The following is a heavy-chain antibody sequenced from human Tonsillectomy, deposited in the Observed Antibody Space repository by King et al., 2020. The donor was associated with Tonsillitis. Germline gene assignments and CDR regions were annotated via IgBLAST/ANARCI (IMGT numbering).Heavy chain of an antibody. CDR2: IKGDGRGK. CDR1: EFTFSEDW. Sequence: VQLVESGGGLVQPGGSLRLSCLASEFTFSEDWMTWIRQAPGEGLEGVANIKGDGRGKYYVDSVEGRFTISRDNAGSSLFLRMNSLRAEDTAMYYCVRDRNYHDRRTYYDVLDVWGPGTMVTVSS. J-gene: IGHJ3*01. D-gene: IGHD3-22*01. CDR3: VRDRNYHDRRTYYDVLDV. V-gene: IGHV3-7*01.